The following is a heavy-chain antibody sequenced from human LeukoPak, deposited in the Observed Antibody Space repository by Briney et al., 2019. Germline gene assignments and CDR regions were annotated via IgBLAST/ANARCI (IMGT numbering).Heavy chain of an antibody. CDR3: ARLDFWSAPKEY. CDR1: GYTVSSNY. J-gene: IGHJ4*02. CDR2: IYSGGST. Sequence: GGSLRLSCAASGYTVSSNYMSWVRQAPGKGLEWVSVIYSGGSTYYADSVKGRFTIFRDNSKNTLYLQMNSLRAEDTAVYYCARLDFWSAPKEYWGQGTLVTVSS. V-gene: IGHV3-66*02. D-gene: IGHD3-3*01.